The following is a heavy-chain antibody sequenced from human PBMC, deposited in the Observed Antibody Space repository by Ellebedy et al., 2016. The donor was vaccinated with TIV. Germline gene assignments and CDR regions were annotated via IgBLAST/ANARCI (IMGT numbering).Heavy chain of an antibody. CDR1: GFTVSDNY. J-gene: IGHJ6*02. D-gene: IGHD3-10*01. CDR3: ARDRGRAYPFSYYGMDV. CDR2: IYTAGGT. V-gene: IGHV3-53*01. Sequence: GESLKISCAASGFTVSDNYMSWVRQASGKGLEWVSVIYTAGGTYYADSVKGRFTISSDNSKNTRYLQMNSLRAEDTAGYYCARDRGRAYPFSYYGMDVWGPGTTVTVSS.